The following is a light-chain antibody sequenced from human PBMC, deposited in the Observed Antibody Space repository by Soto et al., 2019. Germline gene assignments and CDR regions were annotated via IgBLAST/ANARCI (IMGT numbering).Light chain of an antibody. V-gene: IGLV2-14*01. J-gene: IGLJ3*02. Sequence: QSALPQPASVPGSPGQSITISCTGTSSDVGGFNYVSWYQQYPGEAPKLLIYEVSNRPSGVSSRFSGSKSGNTASLTISGLQADDEGDYYCSSFTTSNTWVFDGGTKLTVL. CDR3: SSFTTSNTWV. CDR1: SSDVGGFNY. CDR2: EVS.